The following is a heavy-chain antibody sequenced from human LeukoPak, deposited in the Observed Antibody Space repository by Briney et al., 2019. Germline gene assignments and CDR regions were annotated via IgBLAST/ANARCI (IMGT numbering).Heavy chain of an antibody. CDR2: INPNSGGT. J-gene: IGHJ4*02. D-gene: IGHD6-6*01. CDR3: ASDHTRLAAREF. Sequence: ASVKVSCKASGYTFNGYYMHWVRQAPRQGLEWMGWINPNSGGTNYAQKFQGRVTMTRDTSNSTAYMELSRLRSDDTAVYYCASDHTRLAAREFWGQGTLVTVSS. CDR1: GYTFNGYY. V-gene: IGHV1-2*02.